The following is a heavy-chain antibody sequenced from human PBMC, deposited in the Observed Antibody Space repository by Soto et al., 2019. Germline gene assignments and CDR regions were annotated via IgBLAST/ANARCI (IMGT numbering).Heavy chain of an antibody. V-gene: IGHV1-8*01. Sequence: QVQLVQSGAEVREPGASVKDSCKASGYTFTTYDINWVRQATGQGLEWMGWMNPNSGDTGYVQKFQGRVAMTRDTSISTAYMEVTSMRSADTAVYYCARSRGGGGVHFDFWGQGTLVTVPS. CDR1: GYTFTTYD. CDR3: ARSRGGGGVHFDF. D-gene: IGHD3-16*01. CDR2: MNPNSGDT. J-gene: IGHJ4*02.